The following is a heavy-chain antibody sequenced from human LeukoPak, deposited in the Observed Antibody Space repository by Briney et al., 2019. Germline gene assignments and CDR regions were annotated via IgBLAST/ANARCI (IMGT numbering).Heavy chain of an antibody. V-gene: IGHV1-69*13. Sequence: GASVKVSCKASGGTFSSYAISWVRQAPGQGLEWMGGIIPIFGTANYAQKFQGRVTITADESTSTAYMELSSLRSEDTAVYYCARDGYYYGSGSQYYYYYYMDVWGKGTTVTISS. CDR1: GGTFSSYA. D-gene: IGHD3-10*01. CDR3: ARDGYYYGSGSQYYYYYYMDV. J-gene: IGHJ6*03. CDR2: IIPIFGTA.